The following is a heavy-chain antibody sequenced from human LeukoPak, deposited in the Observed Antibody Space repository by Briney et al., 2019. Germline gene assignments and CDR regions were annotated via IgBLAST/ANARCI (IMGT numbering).Heavy chain of an antibody. D-gene: IGHD1-1*01. CDR2: IIPIFGTA. CDR1: GGTFSSYA. Sequence: SVKVSCKASGGTFSSYAVSWVRQAPGQGLEWMGRIIPIFGTANYAQKFQGRVTITTDESTSTAYMELSSLRSEDTAVYYCARSEELEPQNIYYYYYMDVWGKGTTVTVSS. J-gene: IGHJ6*03. CDR3: ARSEELEPQNIYYYYYMDV. V-gene: IGHV1-69*05.